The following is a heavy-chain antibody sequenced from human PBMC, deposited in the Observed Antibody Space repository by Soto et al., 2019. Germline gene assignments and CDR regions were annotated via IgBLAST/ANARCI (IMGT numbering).Heavy chain of an antibody. D-gene: IGHD2-15*01. CDR1: GYTFTRSG. Sequence: ASVKVSCKASGYTFTRSGISWARQAPGQRLEWMGWINADNGNTKYAQKFQGRVTITRDTSTSTAYMELSSLRSEDTAVYYCARGPGGPDGPGDYWGQGTLVTVSS. V-gene: IGHV1-18*01. CDR3: ARGPGGPDGPGDY. J-gene: IGHJ4*02. CDR2: INADNGNT.